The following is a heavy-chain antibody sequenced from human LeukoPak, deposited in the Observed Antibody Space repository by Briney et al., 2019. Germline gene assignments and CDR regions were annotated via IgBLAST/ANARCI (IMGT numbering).Heavy chain of an antibody. V-gene: IGHV3-23*01. J-gene: IGHJ4*02. CDR1: GFTFSSYA. D-gene: IGHD2-15*01. CDR3: AKVSLGYCSGGSCFYKWYFDY. Sequence: GGSLRLACAASGFTFSSYAMSWVRQAQGKGLEWDSAISGSGGSTYYADSVKGRFTISRDNSKNTLYLQMNSLRAEDTAVYYCAKVSLGYCSGGSCFYKWYFDYWGQGTLVTVSS. CDR2: ISGSGGST.